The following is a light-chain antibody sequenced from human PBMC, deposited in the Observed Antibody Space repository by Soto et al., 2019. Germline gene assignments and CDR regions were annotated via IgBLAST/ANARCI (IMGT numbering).Light chain of an antibody. CDR2: WAS. Sequence: DIVMTQSPDCLAVSLGERATINCKSSQSVLYSSNNKNYLAWYQQKPGQPPKLLIYWASTRESGVPDRFSGSGSGTDVTHTISSLHAEDVAVYYCQQYYSTPLTSGGGTKVEIK. CDR3: QQYYSTPLT. V-gene: IGKV4-1*01. J-gene: IGKJ4*01. CDR1: QSVLYSSNNKNY.